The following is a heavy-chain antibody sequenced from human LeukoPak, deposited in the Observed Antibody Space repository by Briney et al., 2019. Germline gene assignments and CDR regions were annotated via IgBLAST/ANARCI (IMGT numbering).Heavy chain of an antibody. J-gene: IGHJ6*04. CDR2: IYYSGST. D-gene: IGHD4-17*01. Sequence: PSETLSLTCTVSGGSTSSYYWSWIRQPPGKGLEWIGYIYYSGSTNYNPSLKSRVTISADTSKNQFSLKLSSVTAADTAVYYCARDPTVTTDGYGMDVWGKGTTVTVSS. V-gene: IGHV4-59*01. CDR3: ARDPTVTTDGYGMDV. CDR1: GGSTSSYY.